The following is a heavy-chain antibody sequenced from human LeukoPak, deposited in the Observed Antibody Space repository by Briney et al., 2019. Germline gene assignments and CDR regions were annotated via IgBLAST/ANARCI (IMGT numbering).Heavy chain of an antibody. CDR1: GFTFSSYA. CDR2: ISASGGTT. D-gene: IGHD3-22*01. Sequence: PGGSLRLSCAASGFTFSSYAMSWVRQAPGKGLKWVSAISASGGTTYYADSVKGRFTISRDNSKNTLYLQMNSLRAEDTAVYYCAKDLSSGYPYYFDYWGQGTLVTVSS. V-gene: IGHV3-23*01. CDR3: AKDLSSGYPYYFDY. J-gene: IGHJ4*02.